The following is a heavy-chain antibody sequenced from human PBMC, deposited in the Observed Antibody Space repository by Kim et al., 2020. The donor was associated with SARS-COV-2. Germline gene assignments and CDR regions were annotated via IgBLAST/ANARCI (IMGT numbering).Heavy chain of an antibody. V-gene: IGHV1-18*01. Sequence: ASVKVSCKASGYTFNSYGFSWVRQAPGQGLEWMGWISAYNGNTNYAQNLQGRVTMTTDTSTNTAYMELRSLRSDDTAVYYCASYSSGSYYFYFWGQGTLVTVSS. CDR2: ISAYNGNT. CDR1: GYTFNSYG. D-gene: IGHD6-19*01. CDR3: ASYSSGSYYFYF. J-gene: IGHJ4*02.